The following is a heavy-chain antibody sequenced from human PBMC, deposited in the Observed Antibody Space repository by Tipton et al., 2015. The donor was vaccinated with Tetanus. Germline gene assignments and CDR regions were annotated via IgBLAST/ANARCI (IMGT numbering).Heavy chain of an antibody. D-gene: IGHD2-8*02. Sequence: LRLSCTVSGGSTHSFYWTWIRQSAGKGLEWIGRIYSGGSTNYNPSLKSRVTMSMDTSKNQFSLKLNSVTVADTAVYFCARVLRYSTRGGWHDAFDIWGQGTMVTVSS. CDR3: ARVLRYSTRGGWHDAFDI. V-gene: IGHV4-4*07. CDR2: IYSGGST. CDR1: GGSTHSFY. J-gene: IGHJ3*02.